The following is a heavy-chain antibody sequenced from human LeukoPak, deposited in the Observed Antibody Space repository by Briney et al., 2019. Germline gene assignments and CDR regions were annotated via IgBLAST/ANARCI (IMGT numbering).Heavy chain of an antibody. CDR2: MNPNSGNT. D-gene: IGHD3-3*01. Sequence: ASVKVSCKASGYTFTSYDINWVRQATGQGLEWMGWMNPNSGNTGYAQKFQGRVTITRNTSISTAYMELSSLRSEDTAVYYCARSITIFGVVIFFDYWGQGTLVTVSS. J-gene: IGHJ4*02. CDR1: GYTFTSYD. V-gene: IGHV1-8*03. CDR3: ARSITIFGVVIFFDY.